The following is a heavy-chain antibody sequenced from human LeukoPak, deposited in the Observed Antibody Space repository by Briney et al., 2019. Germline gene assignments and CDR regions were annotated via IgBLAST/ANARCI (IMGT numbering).Heavy chain of an antibody. CDR2: IIPMFRTT. Sequence: ASVKVSXKASGGTLKSYSISWVRQAPGQGLNWMGRIIPMFRTTNYAQEFKGRVTITMDASTTTVYMELSSLRFEDTAIYYCARSGAGTTVGYNWFDPWGQGTLVTVSS. D-gene: IGHD1-1*01. J-gene: IGHJ5*02. CDR3: ARSGAGTTVGYNWFDP. CDR1: GGTLKSYS. V-gene: IGHV1-69*05.